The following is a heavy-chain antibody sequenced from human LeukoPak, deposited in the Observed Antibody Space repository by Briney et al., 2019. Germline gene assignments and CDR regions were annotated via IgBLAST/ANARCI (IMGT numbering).Heavy chain of an antibody. J-gene: IGHJ3*02. CDR3: ASLRYAPSAFDI. D-gene: IGHD2-2*01. V-gene: IGHV1-2*02. CDR1: GYTFTSYG. Sequence: VASVKVSCKASGYTFTSYGISWVRQAPGQGLEWMGWINPNSGGTNYAQKFQGRVTMTRDTSISTAYMELSRLRSDDTAVYYCASLRYAPSAFDIWGQGTMVTVSS. CDR2: INPNSGGT.